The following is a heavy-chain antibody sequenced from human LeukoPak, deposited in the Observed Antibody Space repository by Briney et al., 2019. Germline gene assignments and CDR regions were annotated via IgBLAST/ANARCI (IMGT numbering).Heavy chain of an antibody. D-gene: IGHD3-16*02. J-gene: IGHJ4*02. CDR1: GFTFSSYW. CDR2: IKQDGSEK. Sequence: GGSLRLSCAASGFTFSSYWMSWVRQAPGKGLEWVANIKQDGSEKYYVDSVKGRFTISRDNAKNSLYLQMNSLRAEDTAVYYCAREYYDYVWGSYRYLQLFDYWGQGTLVTVSS. CDR3: AREYYDYVWGSYRYLQLFDY. V-gene: IGHV3-7*01.